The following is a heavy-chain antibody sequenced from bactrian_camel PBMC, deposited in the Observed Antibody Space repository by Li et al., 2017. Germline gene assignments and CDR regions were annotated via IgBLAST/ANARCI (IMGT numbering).Heavy chain of an antibody. CDR1: GGSGVSFC. V-gene: IGHV3S53*01. CDR3: VKPNPDARGGFDH. D-gene: IGHD1*01. CDR2: IDRDGVT. J-gene: IGHJ4*01. Sequence: HVQLVESGGGSVEAGGSLRLSCAASGGSGVSFCMGWFRQAPGKEREGVAGIDRDGVTKYADSVKGRFTISKGEAEDTVYLQMNSLKPEDTAVYYCVKPNPDARGGFDHWGQGTQVTVS.